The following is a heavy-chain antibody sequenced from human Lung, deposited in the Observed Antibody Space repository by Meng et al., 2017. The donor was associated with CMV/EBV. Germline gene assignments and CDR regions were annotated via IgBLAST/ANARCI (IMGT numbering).Heavy chain of an antibody. J-gene: IGHJ5*02. CDR2: IYAGGRSA. Sequence: GGSXRLSCAASGFTFSNYAMSWVRQAPGKGLEWVAVIYAGGRSAYYAESVKGRFTIFRDGSKNTVYLEMNSLRAEDTALYYCAKDSTYSAWGQGPLVTVSS. CDR1: GFTFSNYA. V-gene: IGHV3-23*03. D-gene: IGHD6-13*01. CDR3: AKDSTYSA.